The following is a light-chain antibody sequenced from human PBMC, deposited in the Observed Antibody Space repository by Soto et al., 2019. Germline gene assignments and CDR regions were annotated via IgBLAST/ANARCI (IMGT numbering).Light chain of an antibody. CDR2: GAS. J-gene: IGKJ1*01. V-gene: IGKV3-20*01. CDR1: QSVSNNY. Sequence: EIVLTQSPGTLSLSPGERATLSCRASQSVSNNYLAWYQQKPGQAPRLLIYGASNRATGIPDRFSGSGSGTDFTLTISRLEPEDFAVYFCQHYGTSPFNFGQGTNVDIK. CDR3: QHYGTSPFN.